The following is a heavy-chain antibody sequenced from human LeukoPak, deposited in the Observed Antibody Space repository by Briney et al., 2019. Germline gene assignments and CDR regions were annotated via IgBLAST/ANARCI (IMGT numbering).Heavy chain of an antibody. V-gene: IGHV4-59*08. J-gene: IGHJ6*02. CDR2: IYYSGST. CDR3: ARRVYTGDYYYGMDV. Sequence: SETLSLTCTVSGSSISNYYWSWIRQPPGKGLEWIGYIYYSGSTNYNPSLKSRVTISVDTSKTQFSLKLSSVTAADTAVYYCARRVYTGDYYYGMDVWGQGTTVTVSS. D-gene: IGHD6-13*01. CDR1: GSSISNYY.